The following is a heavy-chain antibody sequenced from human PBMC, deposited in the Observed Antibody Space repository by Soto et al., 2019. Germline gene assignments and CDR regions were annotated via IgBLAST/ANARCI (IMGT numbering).Heavy chain of an antibody. CDR1: GGSISSYY. CDR3: ARGIAAAGIIFPWWFDP. J-gene: IGHJ5*02. CDR2: IYYSGST. Sequence: SETLSLTCTVSGGSISSYYWSWIRQPPGKGLEWIGYIYYSGSTNYNPPLKSRVTISVDTSKNQFSLKLSSVTAADTAVYYCARGIAAAGIIFPWWFDPWGQGTLVTVSS. D-gene: IGHD6-13*01. V-gene: IGHV4-59*01.